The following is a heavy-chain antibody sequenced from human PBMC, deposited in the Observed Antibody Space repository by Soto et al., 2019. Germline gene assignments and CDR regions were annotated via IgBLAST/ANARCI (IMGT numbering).Heavy chain of an antibody. D-gene: IGHD3-22*01. V-gene: IGHV5-51*01. Sequence: GESLKISCQGSGYSFTSYWIGWVRQMPGKGLEWMGIIYPGDSDTRYSPSFQGQVTISADKSISTAYLQWSSLKASDTAMYYCASPRVRNYYDSSGPFGMDVWGQGTTVTVSS. J-gene: IGHJ6*02. CDR3: ASPRVRNYYDSSGPFGMDV. CDR2: IYPGDSDT. CDR1: GYSFTSYW.